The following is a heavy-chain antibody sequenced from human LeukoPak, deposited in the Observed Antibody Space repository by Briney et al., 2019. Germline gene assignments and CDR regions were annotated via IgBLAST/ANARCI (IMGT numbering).Heavy chain of an antibody. V-gene: IGHV1-8*01. D-gene: IGHD3-22*01. Sequence: ASVKVSCKASGYTFASYDINWVRQATGQGLECMGWMNPNSGNTGYAQKFQGRVTMTRNTSISTAYMELSSLRSEDTAVYYCARVWAYYYDSSGYYPHDAFDTWGQGTMVTVSS. CDR1: GYTFASYD. J-gene: IGHJ3*02. CDR3: ARVWAYYYDSSGYYPHDAFDT. CDR2: MNPNSGNT.